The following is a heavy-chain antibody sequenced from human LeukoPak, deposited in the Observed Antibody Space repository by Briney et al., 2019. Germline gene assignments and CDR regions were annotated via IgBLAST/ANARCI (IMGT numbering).Heavy chain of an antibody. D-gene: IGHD3-22*01. CDR2: ISAYNGNT. J-gene: IGHJ6*03. CDR1: GYTLTSYG. V-gene: IGHV1-18*01. CDR3: ARDVGEGDSSGYYMDV. Sequence: ASVKVSCKASGYTLTSYGISWVRQAPGQGLEWMGWISAYNGNTNYAQKLQGRVTMTTDTSTSTAYMELRSLSSDDTAVYYCARDVGEGDSSGYYMDVWGKGTMVTVSS.